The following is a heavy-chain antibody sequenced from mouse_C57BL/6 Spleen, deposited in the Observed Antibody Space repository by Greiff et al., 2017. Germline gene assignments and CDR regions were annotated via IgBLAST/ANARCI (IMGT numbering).Heavy chain of an antibody. Sequence: VQLQQSGPELVKPGASVKISCKASGYAFSSSWMNWVKQRPGKGLEWIGRIYPGDGDTNYNGKFKGKATLTADKSSSTAYMQLSSLTSEDSAVYFCARFLYDYDKVWYFDVWCTGTTVTVSS. CDR2: IYPGDGDT. J-gene: IGHJ1*03. D-gene: IGHD2-4*01. CDR3: ARFLYDYDKVWYFDV. CDR1: GYAFSSSW. V-gene: IGHV1-82*01.